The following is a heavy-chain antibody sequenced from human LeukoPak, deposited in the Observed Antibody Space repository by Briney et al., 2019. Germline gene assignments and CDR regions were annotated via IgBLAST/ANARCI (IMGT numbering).Heavy chain of an antibody. D-gene: IGHD3-10*01. Sequence: GGSLRLSCAASGFSLSSYAMSWVRQSPGKGLEWVSAISGSGGGSTYYADSVKGRFTISRDDSKNTVSLQMNSLKDDDTAVYYCARRQEVRGPIMPSDPWGRGTLVIVSS. CDR1: GFSLSSYA. CDR2: ISGSGGGST. J-gene: IGHJ5*02. CDR3: ARRQEVRGPIMPSDP. V-gene: IGHV3-23*01.